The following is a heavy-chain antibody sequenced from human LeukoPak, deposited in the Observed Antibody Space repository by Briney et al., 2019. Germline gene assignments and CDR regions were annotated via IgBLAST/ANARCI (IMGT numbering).Heavy chain of an antibody. Sequence: PSETQSLTCAVYGGSFSGYYWSWIRQPPGKGLEWIGEINHSGSTNYNPSLKSRVTISVDTSKNQFSLKLSSVTAADTAVYYCARGGSITIFGVVQYGWFDPWGQGTLVTVSS. J-gene: IGHJ5*02. V-gene: IGHV4-34*01. CDR3: ARGGSITIFGVVQYGWFDP. D-gene: IGHD3-3*01. CDR2: INHSGST. CDR1: GGSFSGYY.